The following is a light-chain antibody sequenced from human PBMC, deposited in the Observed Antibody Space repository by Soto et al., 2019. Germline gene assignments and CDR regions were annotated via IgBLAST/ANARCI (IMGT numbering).Light chain of an antibody. CDR1: SSDVGGYNY. V-gene: IGLV2-14*01. J-gene: IGLJ1*01. CDR2: DVS. CDR3: RSYTSSSLYF. Sequence: QSALTQPASVSGSPGQSITISCTGTSSDVGGYNYVSWYQQHPGKAPKLMIYDVSNRPSGVSNRFSGSKSGNTASLTISGLQAEDEADYYCRSYTSSSLYFFGTGTKLTVL.